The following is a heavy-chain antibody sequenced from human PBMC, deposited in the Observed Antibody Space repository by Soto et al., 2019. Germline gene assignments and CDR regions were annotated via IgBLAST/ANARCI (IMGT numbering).Heavy chain of an antibody. J-gene: IGHJ6*02. CDR2: INQDGSEK. V-gene: IGHV3-7*01. Sequence: GGSLRLSCSASGFTFSTYWMSWVRLAPGKGLEWVANINQDGSEKYYVDSVRGRFTISRDNAKNSLYLQMNSLRAEDTAVYYCARYYYGSGSYPYYGMDVWGQGTTVTVSS. CDR3: ARYYYGSGSYPYYGMDV. D-gene: IGHD3-10*01. CDR1: GFTFSTYW.